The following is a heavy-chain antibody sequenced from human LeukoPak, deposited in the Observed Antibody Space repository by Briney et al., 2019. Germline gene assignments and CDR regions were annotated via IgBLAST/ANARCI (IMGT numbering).Heavy chain of an antibody. CDR3: ARGGEGYNDDAFEV. D-gene: IGHD5-24*01. CDR1: GDSIRSHY. V-gene: IGHV4-59*11. Sequence: SETLSLTCTVSGDSIRSHYCAWIRQPPGKGLEWIGHIYNSATTDYNPSFKSRVTISLDTSKKQFSLKMISVTALDSAVYYCARGGEGYNDDAFEVWGLGTAVTVSS. CDR2: IYNSATT. J-gene: IGHJ3*01.